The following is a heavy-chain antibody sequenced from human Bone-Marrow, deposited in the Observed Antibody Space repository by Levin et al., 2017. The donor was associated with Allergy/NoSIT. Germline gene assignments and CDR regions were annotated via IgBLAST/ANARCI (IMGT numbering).Heavy chain of an antibody. CDR3: AKSTVKNRYDSSGYDS. Sequence: GGSLRLSCAGSGFAFDDYIMHWVRQAPGRGLEGVALISWDEATTYYADSVRGRFTISRDTGKNSLYLQMNSLRTEDTALYYCAKSTVKNRYDSSGYDSWGQGTLVIVSS. J-gene: IGHJ4*02. CDR1: GFAFDDYI. D-gene: IGHD3-22*01. V-gene: IGHV3-43*01. CDR2: ISWDEATT.